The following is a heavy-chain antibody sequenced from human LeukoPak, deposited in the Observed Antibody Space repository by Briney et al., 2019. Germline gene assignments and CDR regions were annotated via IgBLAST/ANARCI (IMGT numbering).Heavy chain of an antibody. D-gene: IGHD3-22*01. CDR1: GGTFSSYA. CDR3: ARVSGYYDSSGYLSWDV. Sequence: ASVKVSCKASGGTFSSYAISWVRQAPGQGLEWMGWISAYNGNTNYAQKPQGRVTMTTDTSTSTAYMELRSLRSDDTAVYYCARVSGYYDSSGYLSWDVWGKGTTVTISS. J-gene: IGHJ6*04. CDR2: ISAYNGNT. V-gene: IGHV1-18*01.